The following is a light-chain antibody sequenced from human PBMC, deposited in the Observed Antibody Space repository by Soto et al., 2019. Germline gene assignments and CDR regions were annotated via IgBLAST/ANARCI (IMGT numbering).Light chain of an antibody. Sequence: MVLTQSPGTLSLSAGERATLSCGASQSVTNNFLAWYQQKPGQAPRLLIYGASSRATGVPDRFSGSVSGPDFNLTISRLEPGDFAVYYCQQYGTSLITFGPGTKADIK. J-gene: IGKJ3*01. CDR3: QQYGTSLIT. V-gene: IGKV3-20*01. CDR1: QSVTNNF. CDR2: GAS.